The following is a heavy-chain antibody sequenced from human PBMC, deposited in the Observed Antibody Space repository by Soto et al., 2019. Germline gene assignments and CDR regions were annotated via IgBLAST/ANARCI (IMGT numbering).Heavy chain of an antibody. D-gene: IGHD1-20*01. CDR1: GGSISSSSYY. Sequence: SETLSLTCTVSGGSISSSSYYWGWIRQPPGKGLEWIGSIYYSGSTYYNPSLKSRVTISVDTSKNQFSLKLSSVTAADTAVYYCARSPYNWNDVIPYYFDYWGQGTLVTVS. J-gene: IGHJ4*02. CDR2: IYYSGST. CDR3: ARSPYNWNDVIPYYFDY. V-gene: IGHV4-39*01.